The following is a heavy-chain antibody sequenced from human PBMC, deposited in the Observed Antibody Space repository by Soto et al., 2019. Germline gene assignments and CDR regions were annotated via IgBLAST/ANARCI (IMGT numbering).Heavy chain of an antibody. Sequence: ASVKVSCPASGYTFTRYGISWVRQAPGQGLEWMGWISAYNGNTNYAQKLQGRVTMTTDTSTSTAYMELRSLRSDDTAVYYGVRDVGIAAAGDFDDWGQGSMVTVPS. CDR2: ISAYNGNT. J-gene: IGHJ4*02. V-gene: IGHV1-18*04. CDR1: GYTFTRYG. D-gene: IGHD6-13*01. CDR3: VRDVGIAAAGDFDD.